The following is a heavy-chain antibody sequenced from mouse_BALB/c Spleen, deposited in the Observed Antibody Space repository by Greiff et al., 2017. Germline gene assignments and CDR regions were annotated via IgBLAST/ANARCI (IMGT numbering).Heavy chain of an antibody. D-gene: IGHD2-5*01. V-gene: IGHV2-9*02. J-gene: IGHJ4*01. CDR1: GFSLTSYG. CDR3: AREGSNYYAMDY. Sequence: VQLVESGPGLVAPSQSLSITCTVSGFSLTSYGVHWVRQPPGKGLEWLGVIWAGGSTNYNSALMSRLSISKDNSKSQVFLKMNSLQTDDTAMYYCAREGSNYYAMDYWGQGTSVTVSS. CDR2: IWAGGST.